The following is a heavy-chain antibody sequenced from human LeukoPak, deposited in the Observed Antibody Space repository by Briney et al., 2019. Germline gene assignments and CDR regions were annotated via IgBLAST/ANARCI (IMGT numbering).Heavy chain of an antibody. Sequence: ASETLSLTCTVSGGSISSGDYYWGWIRQPPGKGLEWIGSTYYSGSTYYNPSLKSRVTISVDTSKNQFSLKLSSVTAADTAVYYCATTVVKRYFDLWGRGTLVTVSS. J-gene: IGHJ2*01. V-gene: IGHV4-39*01. CDR2: TYYSGST. CDR3: ATTVVKRYFDL. D-gene: IGHD4-23*01. CDR1: GGSISSGDYY.